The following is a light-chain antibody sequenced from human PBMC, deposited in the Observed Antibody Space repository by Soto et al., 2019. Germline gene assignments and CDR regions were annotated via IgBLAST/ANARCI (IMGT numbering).Light chain of an antibody. J-gene: IGKJ5*01. CDR1: QRINIY. V-gene: IGKV1-39*01. CDR3: QQSGSTPT. Sequence: DIQMTQSPSSLSTSIGDIVTITCRASQRINIYLNWYRQKPGKAPELLIYSASNLQSGVPSRFSGSGSGTDFTLTISGLQPEDFATYYCQQSGSTPTFGQGTRLEI. CDR2: SAS.